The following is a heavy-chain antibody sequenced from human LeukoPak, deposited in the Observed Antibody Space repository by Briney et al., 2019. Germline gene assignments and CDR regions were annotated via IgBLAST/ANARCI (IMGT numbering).Heavy chain of an antibody. D-gene: IGHD3-22*01. V-gene: IGHV1-18*01. CDR3: AGVTTYYYDSSGFDP. J-gene: IGHJ5*02. CDR2: ISAYNGNT. Sequence: AASVKVSCKASGYTFTSYGISWVRQAPGQGLEWMGWISAYNGNTNYARRLQGRVTMTTDTSTSTAYMELRSLRSDDTAVYYCAGVTTYYYDSSGFDPWGQGTLMTVSS. CDR1: GYTFTSYG.